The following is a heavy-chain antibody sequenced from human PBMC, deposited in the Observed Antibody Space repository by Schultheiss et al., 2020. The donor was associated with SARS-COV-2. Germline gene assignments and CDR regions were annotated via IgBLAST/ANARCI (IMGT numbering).Heavy chain of an antibody. CDR1: GFTVSNNY. Sequence: GGSLRLSCAASGFTVSNNYMSWVRQAPGKGLEWVSVIYSGGSTYYADSVKGRFTISRDNSKNTLYLQMNSLRAEDTAVYYCARGAFRGYGDDAFDIWGQGTMVTVSS. D-gene: IGHD3-22*01. V-gene: IGHV3-66*01. CDR2: IYSGGST. J-gene: IGHJ3*02. CDR3: ARGAFRGYGDDAFDI.